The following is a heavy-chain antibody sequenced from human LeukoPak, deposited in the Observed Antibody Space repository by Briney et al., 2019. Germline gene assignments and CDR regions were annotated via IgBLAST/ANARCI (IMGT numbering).Heavy chain of an antibody. V-gene: IGHV4-30-2*01. CDR1: GGSISSGGYS. D-gene: IGHD3-10*01. Sequence: SETLSLTCAVSGGSISSGGYSWSWIRQPPGKGLEWIGYIYHSGSTYYNPSLKSRVTISVDRSKNQFSLKLSSVTAADTAVYYCARRNIWFGELSYDYWGQGTLVTVSS. J-gene: IGHJ4*02. CDR2: IYHSGST. CDR3: ARRNIWFGELSYDY.